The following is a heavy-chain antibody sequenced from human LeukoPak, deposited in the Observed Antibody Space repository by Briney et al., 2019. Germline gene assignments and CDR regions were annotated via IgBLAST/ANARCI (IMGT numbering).Heavy chain of an antibody. CDR3: ATAPAYGDDAFDI. CDR2: IIPIFGTA. CDR1: GGTFSSYA. Sequence: GASVKVSCKASGGTFSSYAISWVRQAPGQGLEWMGGIIPIFGTANYAQKFQGRVTITADESTSTAYMELSSLRSEDTAVYYCATAPAYGDDAFDIWGQGTMVTVSS. V-gene: IGHV1-69*13. J-gene: IGHJ3*02. D-gene: IGHD2-2*01.